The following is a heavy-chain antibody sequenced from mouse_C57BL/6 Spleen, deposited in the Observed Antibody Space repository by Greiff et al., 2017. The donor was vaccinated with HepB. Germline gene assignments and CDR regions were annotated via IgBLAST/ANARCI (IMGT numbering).Heavy chain of an antibody. Sequence: EVQLQQSGAELVRPGASVKLSCTASGFNIKDDYMHWVKQRPEQGLEWIGWIDPENGDTEYASKFQGKATKTADTSSNTAYLQLSSLTSEDTAVYYCTTRSNYGSGFAYWGQRTLVTVSA. CDR1: GFNIKDDY. CDR2: IDPENGDT. CDR3: TTRSNYGSGFAY. V-gene: IGHV14-4*01. D-gene: IGHD2-5*01. J-gene: IGHJ3*01.